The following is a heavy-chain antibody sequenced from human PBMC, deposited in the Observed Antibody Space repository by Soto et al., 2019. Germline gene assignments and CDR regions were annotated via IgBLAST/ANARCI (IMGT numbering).Heavy chain of an antibody. Sequence: SVKVSCKASGGTFSSYAISWVRQAPGQGLEWMGGIIPIFGTANYAQKFQGRVTITADESTSTAYMELSSLRSEDTAVYYCASSRYDSSGYYYTWADYWGQGTLVTVSS. D-gene: IGHD3-22*01. CDR1: GGTFSSYA. CDR3: ASSRYDSSGYYYTWADY. J-gene: IGHJ4*02. V-gene: IGHV1-69*13. CDR2: IIPIFGTA.